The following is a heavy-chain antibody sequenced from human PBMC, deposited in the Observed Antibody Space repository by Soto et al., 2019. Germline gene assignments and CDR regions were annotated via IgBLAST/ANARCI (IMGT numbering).Heavy chain of an antibody. V-gene: IGHV4-59*01. CDR2: IYYSGST. Sequence: PSETLSLTCTFYCDSMRSFYWSWIRQPPGKGLEWIGNIYYSGSTNYNPSRKSRVTMSVDMSKNQVSLKLSSVTAADTAVYYCTRVGGYYGDYPNFDYWGQGALVTVSS. D-gene: IGHD4-17*01. J-gene: IGHJ4*02. CDR3: TRVGGYYGDYPNFDY. CDR1: CDSMRSFY.